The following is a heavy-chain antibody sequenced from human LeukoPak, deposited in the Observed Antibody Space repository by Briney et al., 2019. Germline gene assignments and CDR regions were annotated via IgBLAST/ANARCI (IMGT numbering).Heavy chain of an antibody. CDR1: GFTFSSYS. CDR2: ISASGDVT. CDR3: AKSLFTSATGTGRAFHI. J-gene: IGHJ3*02. Sequence: GGSLRLSCAATGFTFSSYSMNWVRQAPGRGLEWVSAISASGDVTFYADSLRGRFTISRDNSKSTLYLQMNGLRAEDTAIFYCAKSLFTSATGTGRAFHILGQGTRVTVSS. D-gene: IGHD1-1*01. V-gene: IGHV3-23*01.